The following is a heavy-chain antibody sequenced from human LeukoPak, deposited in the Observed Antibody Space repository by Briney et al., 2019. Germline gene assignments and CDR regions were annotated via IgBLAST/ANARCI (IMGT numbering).Heavy chain of an antibody. J-gene: IGHJ4*02. Sequence: GGSLRLSCAASGFTVSSNYMSWVRQAPGKGLEWVSVIYSGGGTYYADSVKGRFTISRDNSKNTLYLQMNSLRAEDTAVYYCARNGQFGVVDYWGQGTLVTVSS. D-gene: IGHD3-3*01. CDR2: IYSGGGT. CDR1: GFTVSSNY. CDR3: ARNGQFGVVDY. V-gene: IGHV3-53*01.